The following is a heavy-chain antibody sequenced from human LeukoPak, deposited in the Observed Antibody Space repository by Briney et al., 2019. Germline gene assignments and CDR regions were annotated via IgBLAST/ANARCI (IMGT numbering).Heavy chain of an antibody. V-gene: IGHV4-59*08. D-gene: IGHD6-19*01. CDR2: IYYSGST. CDR3: ARHRYSSAWSVVDY. CDR1: GGSISTYY. Sequence: SETLSLTCTVSGGSISTYYWSWIRQPPGKGLEWIGNIYYSGSTNYNPSLKSRVTISVDTSKNQFSLKLTAVTAADTAVYYCARHRYSSAWSVVDYWGQGTLVTVPS. J-gene: IGHJ4*02.